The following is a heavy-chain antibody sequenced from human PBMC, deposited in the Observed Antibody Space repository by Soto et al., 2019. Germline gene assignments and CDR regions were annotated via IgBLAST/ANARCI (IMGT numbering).Heavy chain of an antibody. V-gene: IGHV1-8*01. CDR1: GYTFTSYD. CDR2: MNPNSGNT. CDR3: ARDAYGGIYYYYGMDV. J-gene: IGHJ6*02. Sequence: GASVKVSCKASGYTFTSYDINWVRQATGQGLEWMGWMNPNSGNTGYAQKFQGRVTMTRNTSISTAYMELSSLRSEDTAVYYCARDAYGGIYYYYGMDVWGQGTTVTVSS. D-gene: IGHD2-15*01.